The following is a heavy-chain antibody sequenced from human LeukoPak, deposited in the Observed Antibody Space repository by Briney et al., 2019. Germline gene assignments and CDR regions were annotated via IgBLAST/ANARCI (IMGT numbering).Heavy chain of an antibody. Sequence: SQTLSLTCTVSGGPISGGSYYWSWIRQPAGKGLEWIGRIYPSGSTNYNPSLKSRVTISVDTSKNQFSLKLSSVTAADTAVYYCARSTYSYYFDYWGQGTLVTVSS. CDR2: IYPSGST. CDR3: ARSTYSYYFDY. D-gene: IGHD2-15*01. J-gene: IGHJ4*02. V-gene: IGHV4-61*02. CDR1: GGPISGGSYY.